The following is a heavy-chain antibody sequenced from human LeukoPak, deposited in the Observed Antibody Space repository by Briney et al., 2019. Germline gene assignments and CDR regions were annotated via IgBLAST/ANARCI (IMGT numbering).Heavy chain of an antibody. D-gene: IGHD6-13*01. Sequence: ASVKVSCKASGYTFTNYAINWVRQATGQGLEWMGWINTNTGNPTYAQSFTGRFVFSLDTSVSTAYLQISSLKAEDTALYYCAKGNSITAAGFLDYWGQGTLVTVSS. CDR3: AKGNSITAAGFLDY. J-gene: IGHJ4*02. CDR1: GYTFTNYA. CDR2: INTNTGNP. V-gene: IGHV7-4-1*02.